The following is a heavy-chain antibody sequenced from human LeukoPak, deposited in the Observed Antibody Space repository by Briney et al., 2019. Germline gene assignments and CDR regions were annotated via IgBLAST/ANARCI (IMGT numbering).Heavy chain of an antibody. J-gene: IGHJ4*02. D-gene: IGHD4-23*01. CDR2: INPNSGGT. CDR3: ARDLVDYGGTHPDY. Sequence: ASVKVSCKASGYTFTGYYMHWVRQAPGQGLEWMGWINPNSGGTNYAQKFQGRVTMTRDTSISTAYMELSRLRSDDTAVYYCARDLVDYGGTHPDYWGQGTLVTVSS. V-gene: IGHV1-2*02. CDR1: GYTFTGYY.